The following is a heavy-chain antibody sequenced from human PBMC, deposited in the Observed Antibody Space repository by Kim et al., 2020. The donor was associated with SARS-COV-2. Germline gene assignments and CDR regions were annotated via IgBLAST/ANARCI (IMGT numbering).Heavy chain of an antibody. J-gene: IGHJ3*02. Sequence: SVKVSCKASGGTFSSYAISWVRQAPGQGLEWMGGIIPIFGTANYAQKFQGRVTITADESTSTAYIELSSLRSEDTAVYYCARGSIWVLTGDAFDIWGQGTMVTVSS. V-gene: IGHV1-69*13. CDR2: IIPIFGTA. D-gene: IGHD7-27*01. CDR1: GGTFSSYA. CDR3: ARGSIWVLTGDAFDI.